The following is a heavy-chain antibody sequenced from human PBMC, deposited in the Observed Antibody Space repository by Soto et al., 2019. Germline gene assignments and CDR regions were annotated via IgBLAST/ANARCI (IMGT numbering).Heavy chain of an antibody. V-gene: IGHV4-38-2*01. CDR2: VYHSGST. CDR3: ARIDRSGWTLNCFDS. CDR1: GYSISSGYY. J-gene: IGHJ4*02. Sequence: ASETLSLTCAVSGYSISSGYYWGWIRQPPGKGLEWIGTVYHSGSTFYNPSLKSPVTISVDTSKNQFSLRLTSVTAADTALYYCARIDRSGWTLNCFDSWGEGTLVTVSS. D-gene: IGHD6-19*01.